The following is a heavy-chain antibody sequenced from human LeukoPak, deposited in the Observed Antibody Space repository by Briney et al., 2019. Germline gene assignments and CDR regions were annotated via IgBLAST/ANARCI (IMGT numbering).Heavy chain of an antibody. J-gene: IGHJ4*02. Sequence: GGSLRLSWAASGFTFSNYDVHWVRQAPGKGLEWVAFIRYDGFNKYYADSVKGRFTISRDNSKNTLYLQMNSLRAEDTAVYYCAKDVEWELLFQYYFDYWGQGTLVTVSS. CDR1: GFTFSNYD. V-gene: IGHV3-30*02. CDR3: AKDVEWELLFQYYFDY. CDR2: IRYDGFNK. D-gene: IGHD1-26*01.